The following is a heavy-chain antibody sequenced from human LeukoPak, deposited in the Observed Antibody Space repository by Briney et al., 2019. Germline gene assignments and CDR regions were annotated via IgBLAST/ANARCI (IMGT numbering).Heavy chain of an antibody. CDR1: GGSISSSSYY. CDR2: IYYSGST. Sequence: SETLSLTCTVSGGSISSSSYYWGWIRQPPGKGLEWNGSIYYSGSTYYNPSLKSRVTISVDTSKNQFSLKLSSVTAADTAVYYCARRSWFGEFLGWGQGTLVTVSS. D-gene: IGHD3-10*01. V-gene: IGHV4-39*01. J-gene: IGHJ4*02. CDR3: ARRSWFGEFLG.